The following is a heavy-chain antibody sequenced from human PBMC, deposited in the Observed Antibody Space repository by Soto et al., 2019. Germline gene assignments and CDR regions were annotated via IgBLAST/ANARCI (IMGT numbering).Heavy chain of an antibody. D-gene: IGHD4-17*01. Sequence: GGSLRLSCVASGFTFSDHYMDWVRQAPGKGLEWVGRTRNKANGYTTEYAASVKGRFIISRDDSKNSLYLQMNSLKTEDTAVYYCARELMTTVTFFDFWGQGTLVTVSS. J-gene: IGHJ4*02. CDR3: ARELMTTVTFFDF. CDR2: TRNKANGYTT. CDR1: GFTFSDHY. V-gene: IGHV3-72*01.